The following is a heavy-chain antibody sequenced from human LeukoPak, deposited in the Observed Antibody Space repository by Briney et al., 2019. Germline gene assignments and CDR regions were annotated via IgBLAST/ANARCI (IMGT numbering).Heavy chain of an antibody. CDR1: GGCISSYY. V-gene: IGHV4-59*01. CDR2: IYYSGST. Sequence: SETLSLTCTVSGGCISSYYWSWIRQPPGKGLEWIGYIYYSGSTNYNPSLKSRVTISVDTSKNQFSLKLSSVTAADTAVYYCAGERDYYYDSSGHFDYWGQGTLVTVSS. D-gene: IGHD3-22*01. J-gene: IGHJ4*02. CDR3: AGERDYYYDSSGHFDY.